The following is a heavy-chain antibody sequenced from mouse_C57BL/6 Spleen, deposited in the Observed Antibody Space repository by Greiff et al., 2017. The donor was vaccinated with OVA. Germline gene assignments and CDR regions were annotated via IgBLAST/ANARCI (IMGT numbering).Heavy chain of an antibody. CDR1: GFSLTSYG. Sequence: VQLQQSGPGLVQPSQSLSITCTVSGFSLTSYGVHWVRQSPGKGLEWLGVIWSGGSTDYNAAFISRLSISKDNSKSQVFFKMNSLQTYDTAIYYCARTGRYYAMDYWGQGTSVTVSS. V-gene: IGHV2-2*01. CDR3: ARTGRYYAMDY. J-gene: IGHJ4*01. CDR2: IWSGGST.